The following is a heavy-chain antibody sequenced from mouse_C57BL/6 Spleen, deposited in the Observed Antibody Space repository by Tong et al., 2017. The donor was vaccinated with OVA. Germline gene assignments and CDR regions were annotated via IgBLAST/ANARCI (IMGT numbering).Heavy chain of an antibody. CDR2: IYPGNSDT. CDR3: TWVVRFAY. CDR1: CYTFTSYW. J-gene: IGHJ3*01. Sequence: EVQLQESGPELVKPGASVKMSCKASCYTFTSYWMHWVKQRPGQGLEWIGAIYPGNSDTSYNQKFKGKAKLTAVTSTSTAYMDLSSLTNEDSAVYYCTWVVRFAYWGQGTLVTVSA. D-gene: IGHD1-1*02. V-gene: IGHV1-5*01.